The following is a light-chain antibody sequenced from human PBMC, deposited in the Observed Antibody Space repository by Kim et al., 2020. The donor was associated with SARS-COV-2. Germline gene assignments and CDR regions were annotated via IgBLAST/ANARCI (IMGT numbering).Light chain of an antibody. CDR1: RSNIGAGYD. J-gene: IGLJ3*02. CDR3: QSYDSSLSGWV. V-gene: IGLV1-40*01. Sequence: QRVTISCTGSRSNIGAGYDVHWYQQLPATAPKLLIYGNSNRPSGVPDRFSGSKSGTSASLAITGLQAEDEADYYCQSYDSSLSGWVFGGGTQLTVL. CDR2: GNS.